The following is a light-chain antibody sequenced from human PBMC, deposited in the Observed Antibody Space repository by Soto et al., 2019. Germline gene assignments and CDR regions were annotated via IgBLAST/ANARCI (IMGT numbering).Light chain of an antibody. CDR1: QSISSY. J-gene: IGKJ4*01. CDR3: QQSYSTPLT. Sequence: EIQRTQSPSSMSASLGDGSTSTCVGSQSISSYLNWYQQKPGKAGKLLIYAASSLQSGVPSRFSGSGSGTDFTLTISSLQPEDFATYYCQQSYSTPLTFGGGTKVDIK. CDR2: AAS. V-gene: IGKV1-39*01.